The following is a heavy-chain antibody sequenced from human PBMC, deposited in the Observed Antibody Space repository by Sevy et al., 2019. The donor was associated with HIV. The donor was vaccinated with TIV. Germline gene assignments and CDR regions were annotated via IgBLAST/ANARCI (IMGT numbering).Heavy chain of an antibody. J-gene: IGHJ4*02. CDR3: TRGRRVYADYGVDY. V-gene: IGHV3-49*03. D-gene: IGHD4-17*01. Sequence: GGSLRLSCTASGFTFGEYSMSWFRQAPGKGLEWVSFIRSEVYGGTTEYAASVKGRFTIPRDDYKSIAYLQMSSLKTEDTAVYYCTRGRRVYADYGVDYWGQGTLVTVSS. CDR2: IRSEVYGGTT. CDR1: GFTFGEYS.